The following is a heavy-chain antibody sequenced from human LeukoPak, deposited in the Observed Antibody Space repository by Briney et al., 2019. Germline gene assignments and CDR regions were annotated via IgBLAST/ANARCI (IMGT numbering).Heavy chain of an antibody. J-gene: IGHJ4*02. Sequence: GESLKISCKGSGYSFADYWVGWVRQVPGKGLEWMGIIFPGDTSILYSPSFQGQVTISVDTSISTAYLQWSTLKASDTAMYYCARLGGSYFDYWGQGTLVTVSS. CDR1: GYSFADYW. V-gene: IGHV5-51*01. CDR2: IFPGDTSI. D-gene: IGHD1-26*01. CDR3: ARLGGSYFDY.